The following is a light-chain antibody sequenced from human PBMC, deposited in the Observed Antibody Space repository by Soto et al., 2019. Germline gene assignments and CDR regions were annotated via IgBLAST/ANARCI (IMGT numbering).Light chain of an antibody. CDR3: QQYGSSPLT. CDR2: GAC. V-gene: IGKV3-20*01. Sequence: EIVLTQSPGTLSLSPGERATLSFRASQSVSSSYLAWYQQKPGQAPRLLIYGACSRATGIPDRFSGSGSGTDFTLTISRLEPEDFAVYYCQQYGSSPLTFGGGTKVEI. CDR1: QSVSSSY. J-gene: IGKJ4*01.